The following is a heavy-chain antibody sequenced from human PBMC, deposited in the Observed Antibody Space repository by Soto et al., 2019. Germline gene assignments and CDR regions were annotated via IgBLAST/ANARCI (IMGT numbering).Heavy chain of an antibody. V-gene: IGHV3-7*01. CDR2: IKQDGSEK. CDR1: GFTCGASW. CDR3: ARHIGGATTPNAFDI. Sequence: RLWCGAAGFTCGASWGSWVIKETGKGLEWVANIKQDGSEKYYVDSVKGRFTISRDNAKNSLFLQMNSLRADDTAVFFCARHIGGATTPNAFDIRGPGTMVTVSS. D-gene: IGHD1-1*01. J-gene: IGHJ3*02.